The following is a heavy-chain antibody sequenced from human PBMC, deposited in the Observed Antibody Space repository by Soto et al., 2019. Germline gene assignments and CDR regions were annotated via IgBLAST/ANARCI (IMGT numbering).Heavy chain of an antibody. Sequence: WASVKVSCKASGYTFTSYDINWVRQATGQGLEWMGWMNPNSGNTGYAQKFQGRVTMTRNTSISTAYMELSSLRSEDTAVYYCARGLRGIAAAGFYYYYGMDVWGQGTTVTVSS. CDR1: GYTFTSYD. CDR2: MNPNSGNT. V-gene: IGHV1-8*01. J-gene: IGHJ6*02. CDR3: ARGLRGIAAAGFYYYYGMDV. D-gene: IGHD6-13*01.